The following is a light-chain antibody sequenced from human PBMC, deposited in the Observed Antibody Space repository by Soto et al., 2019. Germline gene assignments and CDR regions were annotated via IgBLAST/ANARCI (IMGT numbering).Light chain of an antibody. J-gene: IGKJ5*01. V-gene: IGKV3-20*01. CDR3: QQFDDSVT. CDR2: GTS. Sequence: EIVLTQSPGTLSLSPGERATLSCRASHSVSRTYLAWYQQKPGQAPRLLIYGTSDRATGPPDRFSGSGSGTDFTLTISRLEPEDSAVYYCQQFDDSVTFGQGTRLDIK. CDR1: HSVSRTY.